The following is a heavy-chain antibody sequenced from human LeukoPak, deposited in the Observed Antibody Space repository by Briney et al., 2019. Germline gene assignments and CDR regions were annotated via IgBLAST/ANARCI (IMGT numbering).Heavy chain of an antibody. D-gene: IGHD3-22*01. CDR3: ARVPIDYYDSSGYY. Sequence: ASETLSLTCTVSGGSISSSSYYWGWIRQPPGKGLEWIGSIYYSGSTYYNPSLKSRVTISVDTSKNQFSLKLSSVTAADTAVYYCARVPIDYYDSSGYYWGQGTLVTVSS. CDR2: IYYSGST. CDR1: GGSISSSSYY. J-gene: IGHJ4*02. V-gene: IGHV4-39*01.